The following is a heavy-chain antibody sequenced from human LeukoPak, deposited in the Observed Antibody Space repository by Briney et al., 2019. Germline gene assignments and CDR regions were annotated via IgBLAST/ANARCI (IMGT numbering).Heavy chain of an antibody. J-gene: IGHJ4*02. V-gene: IGHV3-7*01. CDR1: GFTFSSYW. CDR2: IKQDASEK. D-gene: IGHD6-13*01. Sequence: GGSLRLSCAASGFTFSSYWMSWVRQAPGKGLEWVANIKQDASEKYYVDSVTGRFTIFKDNAKNSLYLQMNSLRAEDTAVYYCARVSLAGAFFDSWGQGTLVTVAS. CDR3: ARVSLAGAFFDS.